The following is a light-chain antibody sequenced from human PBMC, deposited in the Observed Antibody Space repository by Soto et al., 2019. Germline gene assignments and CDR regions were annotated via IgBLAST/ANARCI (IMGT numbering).Light chain of an antibody. J-gene: IGKJ3*01. CDR2: GAS. Sequence: EIVLTQSPATRSLSPGESATLSCRASQTVNNYLAWYQQRPGQAPRLLIYGASSRATGIPARFSGSGSVTDFTLTISSLEPEDFAVYYCQQRSNWATFGPGTKVDIK. CDR3: QQRSNWAT. V-gene: IGKV3-11*01. CDR1: QTVNNY.